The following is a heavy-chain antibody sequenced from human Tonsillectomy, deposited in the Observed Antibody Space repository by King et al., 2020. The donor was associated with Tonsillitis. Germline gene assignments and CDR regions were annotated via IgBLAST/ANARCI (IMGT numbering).Heavy chain of an antibody. CDR1: GFTFSGAA. CDR3: AKVGYTSMVYYFEY. D-gene: IGHD5-18*01. J-gene: IGHJ4*02. Sequence: VQLVESGGGLVQPGGSLRLSCAASGFTFSGAAVSWVRQAPGEGLEWVSSISVGGRITYYSDSVKGRFTISRDNSKHTLYLQMNSLRVEDTAVYSCAKVGYTSMVYYFEYWGQGTLVTVSS. V-gene: IGHV3-23*04. CDR2: ISVGGRIT.